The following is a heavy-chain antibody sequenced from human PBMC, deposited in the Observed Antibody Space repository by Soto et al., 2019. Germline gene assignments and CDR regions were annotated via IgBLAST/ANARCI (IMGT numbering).Heavy chain of an antibody. D-gene: IGHD1-26*01. CDR3: ARRSGSYCTFDY. J-gene: IGHJ4*02. CDR2: INHSGST. V-gene: IGHV4-34*01. CDR1: GGSFSGYY. Sequence: SETLSLTCAVYGGSFSGYYWSWIRQPPGKGLEWIGEINHSGSTNYNPSLKSRATISVDTSKNQFSLKLSSVTAADTAVYYCARRSGSYCTFDYWGQGTLVTVSS.